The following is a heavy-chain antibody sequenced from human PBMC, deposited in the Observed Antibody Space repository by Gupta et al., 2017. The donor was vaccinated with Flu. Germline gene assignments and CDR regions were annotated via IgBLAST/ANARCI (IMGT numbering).Heavy chain of an antibody. V-gene: IGHV3-48*03. CDR3: ASQNYYDSSGYYY. D-gene: IGHD3-22*01. J-gene: IGHJ4*02. CDR2: ISSSGSTI. CDR1: GFTFSSYE. Sequence: EVQLVESGGGLVQPGGSLRLSCAASGFTFSSYEMNWVRQAPGKGLEWVSYISSSGSTIYYADSVKGRFTISRDNAKNSLYLQMNSLRAEDTAVYYCASQNYYDSSGYYYWGQGTLVTVSS.